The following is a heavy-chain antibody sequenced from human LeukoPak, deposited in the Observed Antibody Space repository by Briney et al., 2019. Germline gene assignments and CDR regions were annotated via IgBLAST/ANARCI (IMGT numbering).Heavy chain of an antibody. CDR1: GFTFSSYE. V-gene: IGHV3-48*03. Sequence: GGSLRLSCAASGFTFSSYEMNWVRQAPGKGLEWVSYISSSGSTIYYADSVKGRFAISRDNAKNSLYLQMNSLRAEDTAVYYCTELGITMIGGVWGKGTTVTISS. J-gene: IGHJ6*04. CDR2: ISSSGSTI. D-gene: IGHD3-10*02. CDR3: TELGITMIGGV.